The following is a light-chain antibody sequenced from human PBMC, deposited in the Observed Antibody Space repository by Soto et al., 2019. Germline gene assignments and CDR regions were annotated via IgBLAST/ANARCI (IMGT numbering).Light chain of an antibody. Sequence: QLVLTQPPSASGTPGQRVTISCCGSSSNIGSNYVYWYQQLPGTAPKLLIYRNNQRPSGVPDRFSGSKSGTSASLAISGLRSEDEADYYCAAWDDSLSGPVFGGGTKLTVL. V-gene: IGLV1-47*01. CDR3: AAWDDSLSGPV. CDR1: SSNIGSNY. J-gene: IGLJ2*01. CDR2: RNN.